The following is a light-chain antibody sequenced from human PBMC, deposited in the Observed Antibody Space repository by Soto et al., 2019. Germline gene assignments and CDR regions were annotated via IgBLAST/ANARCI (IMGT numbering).Light chain of an antibody. V-gene: IGLV3-1*01. CDR2: QDN. CDR3: QAWDSSTAV. Sequence: SYELTQPPSVSVSPGQTASITCSGDKLGDKYACWYQKKPGQSPVLIIYQDNKRPSGIPERFSGSNSGNTATLTISGTQAMDEADYYCQAWDSSTAVFGGGTKVTV. J-gene: IGLJ2*01. CDR1: KLGDKY.